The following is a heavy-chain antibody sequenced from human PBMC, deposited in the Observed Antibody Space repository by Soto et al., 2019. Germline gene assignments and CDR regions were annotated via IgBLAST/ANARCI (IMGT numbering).Heavy chain of an antibody. Sequence: QVQLQQWGAGLLKPSETLSLTCAVYGGSFSGYYWSWIRQPPGKGLEWIGEINHSGSTNYNPSLKSRVTTAVDTSHNQLSLKLSAVTAVDTAVYYCAREPPTPYYYCSGTVRARFPFYYWGQGTLVTVSS. CDR2: INHSGST. CDR3: AREPPTPYYYCSGTVRARFPFYY. J-gene: IGHJ4*02. CDR1: GGSFSGYY. D-gene: IGHD3-10*01. V-gene: IGHV4-34*01.